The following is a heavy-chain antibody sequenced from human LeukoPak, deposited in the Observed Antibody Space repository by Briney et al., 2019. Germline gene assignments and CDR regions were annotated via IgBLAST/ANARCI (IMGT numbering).Heavy chain of an antibody. CDR1: GDSISSSNW. J-gene: IGHJ4*02. D-gene: IGHD2-21*01. V-gene: IGHV4-4*02. CDR2: IYHSGNT. Sequence: SETLSLTCAVSGDSISSSNWWSWVRQPPGKGLEWTGEIYHSGNTNYNPSLKSRVTISVDKSKNQFSLKLTSVTAADTAVYYCARVDWYEGLDYWGQGTLVTVSS. CDR3: ARVDWYEGLDY.